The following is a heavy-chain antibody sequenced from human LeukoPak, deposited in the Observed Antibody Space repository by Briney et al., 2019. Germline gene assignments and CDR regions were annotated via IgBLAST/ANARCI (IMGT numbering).Heavy chain of an antibody. Sequence: SETLSLTCTVSGGSISSYYWSWIRQPAGKGLEWIGRIYTSGSTNYNPSLKSRVTMSVDTSKNQFSLKLSSVTAADTAVYYCARERYYYDSSGYYYVLGYWGQGTLVTVSS. D-gene: IGHD3-22*01. CDR3: ARERYYYDSSGYYYVLGY. J-gene: IGHJ4*02. V-gene: IGHV4-4*07. CDR1: GGSISSYY. CDR2: IYTSGST.